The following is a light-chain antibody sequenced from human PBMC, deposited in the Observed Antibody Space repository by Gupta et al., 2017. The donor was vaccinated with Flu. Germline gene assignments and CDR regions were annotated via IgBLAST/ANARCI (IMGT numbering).Light chain of an antibody. V-gene: IGKV1-39*01. CDR2: AAS. CDR1: QSISSY. CDR3: QQSYSTLPT. Sequence: DIQLTQSPSSLSASVGDRATITCRASQSISSYFNWYQQKPGKAHKLLIYAASSLQSVVPSRFGDRGSGKDFTLTSSSLQPEDAATYYCQQSYSTLPTFGGGTKVEIK. J-gene: IGKJ4*01.